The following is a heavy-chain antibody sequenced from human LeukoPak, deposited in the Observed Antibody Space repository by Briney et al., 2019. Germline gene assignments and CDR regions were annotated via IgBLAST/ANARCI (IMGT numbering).Heavy chain of an antibody. Sequence: SETLSLTCAVYGGSFSGYYWSWIRQPPGKGLEWIGEINHGGSTNYNPSLKSRVTISVDTSKNQFSLKLSSVTAADTAVYYCARGRYFQYYYYGMDAWGQGTTVTVSS. J-gene: IGHJ6*02. D-gene: IGHD2/OR15-2a*01. CDR1: GGSFSGYY. V-gene: IGHV4-34*01. CDR2: INHGGST. CDR3: ARGRYFQYYYYGMDA.